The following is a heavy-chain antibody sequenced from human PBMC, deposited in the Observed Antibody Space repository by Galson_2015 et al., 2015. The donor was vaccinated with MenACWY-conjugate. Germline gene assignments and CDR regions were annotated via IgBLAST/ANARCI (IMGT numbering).Heavy chain of an antibody. CDR2: IWYDGSEK. CDR3: FALNSGINY. D-gene: IGHD1-26*01. Sequence: SLRLSCAASGFKFNTYGMHWVRQAPGKGLEWMAVIWYDGSEKYYADSVKGRFAISRDNPKNTAYLQMDSLRAEDTAMYYCFALNSGINYWGQGTLVTVSS. V-gene: IGHV3-33*01. CDR1: GFKFNTYG. J-gene: IGHJ4*02.